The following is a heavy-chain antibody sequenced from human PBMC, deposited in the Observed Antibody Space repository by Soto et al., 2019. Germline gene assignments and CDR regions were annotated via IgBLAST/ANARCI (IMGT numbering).Heavy chain of an antibody. D-gene: IGHD6-19*01. V-gene: IGHV1-3*01. CDR3: VAVDYGDY. J-gene: IGHJ4*02. CDR1: GYTFTSYA. CDR2: INAGNGNT. Sequence: QVQLVQSGAEVKKPGASVKVSCKTSGYTFTSYAVHWARQAPGQRLEWMGWINAGNGNTEYSQKFQGRATFTRDTSASTAHMELSSLRSEDTAVYYCVAVDYGDYWGQGTLVTVSS.